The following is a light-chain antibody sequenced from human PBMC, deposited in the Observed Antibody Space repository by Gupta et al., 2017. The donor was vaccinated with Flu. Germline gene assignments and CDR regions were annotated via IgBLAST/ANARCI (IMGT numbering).Light chain of an antibody. CDR2: GAS. CDR1: QGISID. CDR3: QRLNTYRFT. V-gene: IGKV1-9*01. Sequence: DIQLTQSPSFLSASVGDRVTITCRASQGISIDLAWYQQKPGKAPNLLIYGASTLHTGVPSRFSGSGSGTEFTLTISSLQPEDFGTYYCQRLNTYRFTFGPGTKVDIK. J-gene: IGKJ3*01.